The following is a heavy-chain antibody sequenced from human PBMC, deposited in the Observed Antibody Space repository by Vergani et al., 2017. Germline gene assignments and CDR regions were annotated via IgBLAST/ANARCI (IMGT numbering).Heavy chain of an antibody. CDR1: GYTFTSYD. J-gene: IGHJ6*03. V-gene: IGHV1-8*01. Sequence: QVQLVQSGAEVKKPGASVKVSCKASGYTFTSYDINWVRQATGQGLEWMGWMNPNSGNTGYAQKFQGRVTMTTDTSTSTAYMELRSLRSDDTAVYYWARDHGRGYDFWSGYYRGYYYMDVWGKGTTVTVSS. CDR3: ARDHGRGYDFWSGYYRGYYYMDV. CDR2: MNPNSGNT. D-gene: IGHD3-3*01.